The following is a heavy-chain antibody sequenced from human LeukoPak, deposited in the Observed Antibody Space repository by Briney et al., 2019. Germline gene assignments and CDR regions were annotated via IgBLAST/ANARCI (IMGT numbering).Heavy chain of an antibody. J-gene: IGHJ6*03. CDR3: ARGRKYSSWVRQDYYYYMDV. V-gene: IGHV1-18*01. Sequence: GASVKVSCKASGYTFTSYGISWVRQAPGQGLEWMGWISAYNGNTNYAQKLQGRVTMTTDTSTSTAYMELRSLRSDDTAVYYCARGRKYSSWVRQDYYYYMDVWGKGTTVTVSS. CDR2: ISAYNGNT. CDR1: GYTFTSYG. D-gene: IGHD6-19*01.